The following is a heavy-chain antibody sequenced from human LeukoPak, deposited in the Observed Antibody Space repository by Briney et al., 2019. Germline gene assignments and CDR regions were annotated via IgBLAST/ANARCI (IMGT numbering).Heavy chain of an antibody. CDR1: GGSISSYY. Sequence: SETLSLTCTVSGGSISSYYWSWIRQPAGKGLEWIGRIYTSGSTNYNPSLKSRVTMSVDTSKTQFSLKLSSVTAADTAVYYCGRVSCSSTSCYSDYWGQGTLVTVSS. V-gene: IGHV4-4*07. J-gene: IGHJ4*02. CDR2: IYTSGST. CDR3: GRVSCSSTSCYSDY. D-gene: IGHD2-2*02.